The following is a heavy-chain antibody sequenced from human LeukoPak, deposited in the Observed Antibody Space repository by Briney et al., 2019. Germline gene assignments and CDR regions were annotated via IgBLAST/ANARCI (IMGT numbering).Heavy chain of an antibody. CDR2: ISSSSSYI. D-gene: IGHD5/OR15-5a*01. CDR3: ARDSVRNDY. J-gene: IGHJ4*02. V-gene: IGHV3-21*01. Sequence: GSLRLSCAASGFTFSSYSMNRVRQAPGKGLEWVSSISSSSSYIYYADSVKGRFTISRDNAKNSPYLQMNSLRAEDTAVYYCARDSVRNDYWGQGTLVTVSS. CDR1: GFTFSSYS.